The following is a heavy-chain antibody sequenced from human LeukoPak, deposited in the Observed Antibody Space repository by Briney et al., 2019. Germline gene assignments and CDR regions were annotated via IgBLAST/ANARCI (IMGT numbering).Heavy chain of an antibody. Sequence: ASVKVSCKASGYTFTSYYMHWVRQAPGQGLEWMGVINPSGGITSYAQNFQGRITMTRDTSTSTVYMELSSLRSEDTAVYYCARGIRGANYYYYYMDVWGKGTTVTVSS. D-gene: IGHD3-10*01. CDR3: ARGIRGANYYYYYMDV. J-gene: IGHJ6*03. V-gene: IGHV1-46*01. CDR1: GYTFTSYY. CDR2: INPSGGIT.